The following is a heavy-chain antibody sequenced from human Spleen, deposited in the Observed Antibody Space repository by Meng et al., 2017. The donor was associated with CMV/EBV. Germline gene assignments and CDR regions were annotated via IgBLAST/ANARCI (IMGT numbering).Heavy chain of an antibody. CDR1: GLTFSSYA. V-gene: IGHV3-23*01. CDR2: ISGSGGST. CDR3: AKAGDDTLTGHSLPYHYYPMDV. J-gene: IGHJ6*02. D-gene: IGHD3-9*01. Sequence: GESLKISCAASGLTFSSYAMSWVRQAPGKGLEWVSAISGSGGSTYYADSVKGRFTISRDNSKNTLYLQMNSLRDEDTAVYYCAKAGDDTLTGHSLPYHYYPMDVWGQGTTVTVSS.